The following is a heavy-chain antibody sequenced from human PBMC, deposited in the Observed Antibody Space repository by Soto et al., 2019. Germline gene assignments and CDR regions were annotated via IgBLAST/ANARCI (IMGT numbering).Heavy chain of an antibody. D-gene: IGHD3-3*02. CDR3: TSRARISMLEVY. CDR1: GFSFSGSA. J-gene: IGHJ4*01. V-gene: IGHV3-73*01. CDR2: IRSKGNNYAT. Sequence: GGSLRLSCAASGFSFSGSAMHWVRQASGKGLEWVGRIRSKGNNYATAYAASVKGRFTISRDDSKNTAYLQMNSLKTEDTAVYYFTSRARISMLEVYSGQRTLVTVSA.